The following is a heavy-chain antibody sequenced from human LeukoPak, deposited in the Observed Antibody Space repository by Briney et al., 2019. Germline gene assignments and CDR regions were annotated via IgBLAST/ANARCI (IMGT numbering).Heavy chain of an antibody. D-gene: IGHD6-19*01. J-gene: IGHJ4*02. CDR2: IYYSGNT. CDR3: ARRAAHGGWRFDY. Sequence: SETLSLTCTVSRDSITSSDYHWDWIRQPPGKGLEWIGTIYYSGNTYYNPSLDSRATISVDASKTQFSLKLRSVTAADTAVYHCARRAAHGGWRFDYWGQGTLVTVS. CDR1: RDSITSSDYH. V-gene: IGHV4-39*01.